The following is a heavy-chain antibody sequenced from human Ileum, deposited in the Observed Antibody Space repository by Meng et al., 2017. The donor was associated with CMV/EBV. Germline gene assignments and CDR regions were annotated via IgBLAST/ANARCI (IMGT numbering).Heavy chain of an antibody. CDR3: ARGVRMGSTREYSFDF. J-gene: IGHJ4*02. CDR2: INPEADTK. D-gene: IGHD2/OR15-2a*01. Sequence: QVQLVQSGAEVKKPGASVKLSCKASGYTFIAYYIQWVRQAPGQGLEWMGIINPEADTKKYAQKFQGRVTMTRDTSINTAFMELSRLRSDDTAVYFCARGVRMGSTREYSFDFWGQGTLVTVSS. CDR1: GYTFIAYY. V-gene: IGHV1-2*02.